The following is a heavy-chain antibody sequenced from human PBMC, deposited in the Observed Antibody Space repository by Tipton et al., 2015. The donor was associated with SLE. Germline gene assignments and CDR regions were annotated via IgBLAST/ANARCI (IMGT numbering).Heavy chain of an antibody. CDR2: LHHSGRS. D-gene: IGHD6-13*01. CDR1: GGSISNNTYF. V-gene: IGHV4-39*07. J-gene: IGHJ4*02. CDR3: ARRWDTSTWDY. Sequence: TLSLTCTVSGGSISNNTYFWGWIRQPPGKGLEWIGCLHHSGRSYYSPSLKSRVSISLDTSKNQFSLRLSSVTASDTAVYFCARRWDTSTWDYWGQGALVTVAS.